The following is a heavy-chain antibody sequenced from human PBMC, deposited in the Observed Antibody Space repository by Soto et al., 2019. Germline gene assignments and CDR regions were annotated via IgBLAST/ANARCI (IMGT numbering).Heavy chain of an antibody. V-gene: IGHV3-74*01. CDR3: ARAEGSLGYQH. J-gene: IGHJ1*01. CDR2: INNDGSST. D-gene: IGHD3-3*01. CDR1: GFTFSSYW. Sequence: GGSLRLSCAASGFTFSSYWMHWVRQAPGKGLVWVSRINNDGSSTSYADSVQGRFTISRDNARNTVYLQMKSLRAGDTAMYYCARAEGSLGYQHWGQGTLVTVSS.